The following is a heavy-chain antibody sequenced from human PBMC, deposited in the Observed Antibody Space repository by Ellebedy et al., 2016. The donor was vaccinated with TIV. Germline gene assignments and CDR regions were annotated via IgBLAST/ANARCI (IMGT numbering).Heavy chain of an antibody. CDR2: ISVDGRAV. V-gene: IGHV3-30*03. Sequence: GGSLRLXCVGFGFTFSDSVMHWVRQDPGKGLDWVAGISVDGRAVHYPDSVKGRFTITRDNAQNTVYLQMNSLRLEDTAVYYCVRGWYSSGHCDVFAMWGQGTIVTVSS. J-gene: IGHJ3*02. D-gene: IGHD6-19*01. CDR1: GFTFSDSV. CDR3: VRGWYSSGHCDVFAM.